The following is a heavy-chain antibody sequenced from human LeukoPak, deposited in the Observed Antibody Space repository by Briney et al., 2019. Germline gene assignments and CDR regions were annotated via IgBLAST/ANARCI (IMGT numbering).Heavy chain of an antibody. D-gene: IGHD6-19*01. Sequence: PGGSLRLSCAASGFTLSNYWMSWVRQAPGKGLEWVANIKKDGSEKYYVDSVKGRFTISRDNAKNSLYLQMNSLRAEDTALYYCARDQWAVAGDDCWGQGTLVTVSS. CDR2: IKKDGSEK. CDR3: ARDQWAVAGDDC. CDR1: GFTLSNYW. V-gene: IGHV3-7*01. J-gene: IGHJ4*02.